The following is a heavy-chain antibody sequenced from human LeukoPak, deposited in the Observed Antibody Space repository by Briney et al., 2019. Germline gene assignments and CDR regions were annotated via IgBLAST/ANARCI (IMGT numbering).Heavy chain of an antibody. D-gene: IGHD5-18*01. CDR1: GFAFSNYA. V-gene: IGHV3-64*02. J-gene: IGHJ4*02. Sequence: PGGSLRLSCVASGFAFSNYAMHWVRQAPGKGVEYVSAISSSGGSTFYADSVKGRFTIPRDNSKNTLYLQMGGLRAEDMAVYYCARGGSYGLFDYWGQGTLVTVSS. CDR3: ARGGSYGLFDY. CDR2: ISSSGGST.